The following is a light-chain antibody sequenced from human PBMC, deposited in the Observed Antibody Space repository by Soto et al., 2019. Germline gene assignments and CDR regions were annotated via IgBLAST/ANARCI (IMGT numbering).Light chain of an antibody. CDR3: FSYTTSTAYV. V-gene: IGLV2-14*01. CDR2: EVS. J-gene: IGLJ1*01. CDR1: SSDVGGYNY. Sequence: QTALTQPASVSGSPGQSITISCTGTSSDVGGYNYVSWYQLHPGKAPKLMVYEVSNRPSGVSNRFSGSKSGNTASLTISGLQAEDEADYYCFSYTTSTAYVFGTGTKVTVL.